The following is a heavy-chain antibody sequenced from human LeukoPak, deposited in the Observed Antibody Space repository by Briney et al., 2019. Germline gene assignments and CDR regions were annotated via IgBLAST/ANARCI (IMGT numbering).Heavy chain of an antibody. Sequence: PSETLSLTCAVYGGSFSGYYWSWIRQPPGKGLEWIGEINHSGSTNYNPSLKSRVTISVDTSKNQFSLKLSSVTAADTAVYYCARRPLSGYSYGYRRPFDYWGQGTLVTVSS. CDR2: INHSGST. CDR1: GGSFSGYY. J-gene: IGHJ4*02. D-gene: IGHD5-18*01. V-gene: IGHV4-34*01. CDR3: ARRPLSGYSYGYRRPFDY.